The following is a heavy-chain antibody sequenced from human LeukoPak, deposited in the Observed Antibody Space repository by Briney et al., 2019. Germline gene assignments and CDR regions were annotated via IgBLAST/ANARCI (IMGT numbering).Heavy chain of an antibody. J-gene: IGHJ4*02. Sequence: SETLSLTCIVSGGSISSYYWSWIRQPPGKGLEWIGYAYYSGTTNYTPSLKSRATMSVDTSKNQFSLKLRSVTAADTAVYYCARHSGFASGRGEVDSWGQGSLVTVSS. CDR1: GGSISSYY. V-gene: IGHV4-59*08. CDR3: ARHSGFASGRGEVDS. CDR2: AYYSGTT. D-gene: IGHD3-10*01.